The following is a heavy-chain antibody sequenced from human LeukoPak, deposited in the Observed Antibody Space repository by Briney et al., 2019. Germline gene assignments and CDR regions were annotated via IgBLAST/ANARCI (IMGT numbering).Heavy chain of an antibody. Sequence: SETLSLTCTVSGGSVNSGSYYWSWIRQPPGEGLEWIGYIYYSGSTNYNPSLKSRVTISADTSKNQFSLKLSSVTAADTAVYYCARDSTGLRTFDYWGQGTLVTVSS. CDR1: GGSVNSGSYY. V-gene: IGHV4-61*01. D-gene: IGHD4-17*01. J-gene: IGHJ4*02. CDR2: IYYSGST. CDR3: ARDSTGLRTFDY.